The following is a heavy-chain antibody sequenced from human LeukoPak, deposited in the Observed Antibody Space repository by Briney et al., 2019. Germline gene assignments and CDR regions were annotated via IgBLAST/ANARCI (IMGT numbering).Heavy chain of an antibody. D-gene: IGHD2-2*01. Sequence: GGSLRLSCAASGFTSSNYGMHWVRQAPGKGLEWVAFIRYDGSNKYYADSVKGRLTISRDNSKNTLYLQMNSLRAEDTAVYYCAKAGVVVPGAYFDYWGQGTLVTVSS. J-gene: IGHJ4*02. V-gene: IGHV3-30*02. CDR2: IRYDGSNK. CDR3: AKAGVVVPGAYFDY. CDR1: GFTSSNYG.